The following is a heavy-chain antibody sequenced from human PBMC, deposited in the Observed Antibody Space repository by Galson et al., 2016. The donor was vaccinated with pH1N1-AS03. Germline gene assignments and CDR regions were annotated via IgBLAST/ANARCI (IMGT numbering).Heavy chain of an antibody. J-gene: IGHJ2*01. Sequence: PALVKPTQTLTLTCDFSGFSLNTNGVGVGWIRQPPGKPLEWLAPIYWNSEKRYNPFLKGRPNITKDTSKNQVVLTMTNLAPGDTATYFCARKPTGSMVVIIGVGYFDLWGRGTLVAVSS. CDR1: GFSLNTNGVG. CDR3: ARKPTGSMVVIIGVGYFDL. V-gene: IGHV2-5*01. D-gene: IGHD2-21*01. CDR2: IYWNSEK.